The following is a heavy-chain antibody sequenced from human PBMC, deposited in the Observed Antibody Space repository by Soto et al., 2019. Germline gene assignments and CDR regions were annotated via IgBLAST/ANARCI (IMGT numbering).Heavy chain of an antibody. Sequence: SETLSLTCTVSGGSISSYYWSWIRQPPGKGLEWIGYIYYSGSTNYNPSLKSRVTISVDTSKNQFSLKLSSVTAADTAVYYCASKTYYYDSSGYYYDGLDASDIWGQGTMVTVSS. CDR3: ASKTYYYDSSGYYYDGLDASDI. CDR1: GGSISSYY. CDR2: IYYSGST. J-gene: IGHJ3*02. V-gene: IGHV4-59*01. D-gene: IGHD3-22*01.